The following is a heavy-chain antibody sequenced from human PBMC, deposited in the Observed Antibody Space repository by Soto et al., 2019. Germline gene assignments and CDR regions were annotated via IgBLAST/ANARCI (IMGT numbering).Heavy chain of an antibody. J-gene: IGHJ6*02. Sequence: GGSLRLSCAASGFTFSSYGMHWVRQAPGKGLEWVAVISYDGSNKYYADSVKGRFTISRDNSKNTLYLQMNSLRAEDTAVYYCAKEYSSRGDYYYYGMDVLGHGTTVTVSS. D-gene: IGHD6-13*01. CDR2: ISYDGSNK. V-gene: IGHV3-30*18. CDR1: GFTFSSYG. CDR3: AKEYSSRGDYYYYGMDV.